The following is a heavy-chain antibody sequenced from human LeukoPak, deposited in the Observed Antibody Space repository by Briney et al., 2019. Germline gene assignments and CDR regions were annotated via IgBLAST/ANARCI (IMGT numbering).Heavy chain of an antibody. CDR3: ARRGSSSSHFDS. CDR2: IYREDSDA. J-gene: IGHJ4*01. D-gene: IGHD2/OR15-2a*01. Sequence: GESLRISCQGSGDIFNTYWIGWVRQMPGKGLEWMGIIYREDSDARYSPSFQGHVTISADKSISTAYLQWSTLKASDTATYYCARRGSSSSHFDSWGRGTQVIVSS. CDR1: GDIFNTYW. V-gene: IGHV5-51*01.